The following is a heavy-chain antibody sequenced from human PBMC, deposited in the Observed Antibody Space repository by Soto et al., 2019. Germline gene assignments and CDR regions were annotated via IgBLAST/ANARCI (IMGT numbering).Heavy chain of an antibody. CDR3: APNEGGYCSGVSCS. CDR2: ISSSSSTI. D-gene: IGHD2-15*01. J-gene: IGHJ5*02. Sequence: EVQLVESGGGLVQPGGSLRLSCTVSGFTFKNYNMNWVRQAPGKGLQWVSYISSSSSTIYYADSVKGRFTISRDNAKNSLYLQMNSLRDEDTAVYYCAPNEGGYCSGVSCSWGQGTLVTVSS. V-gene: IGHV3-48*02. CDR1: GFTFKNYN.